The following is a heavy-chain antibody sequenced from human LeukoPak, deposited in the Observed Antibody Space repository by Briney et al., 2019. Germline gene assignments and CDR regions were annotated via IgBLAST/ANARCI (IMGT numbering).Heavy chain of an antibody. CDR1: GFTFSSYW. Sequence: GGSLRLSCAASGFTFSSYWMHWVRQAPGKGLVWVSRINSDGSSTSYADSVKGRFTISRDNAKNTLYLQMNSLRAEDTAVYYCARDSSYHYDFRSGLNQFDYWGQGTLVTVSS. CDR3: ARDSSYHYDFRSGLNQFDY. D-gene: IGHD3-3*01. V-gene: IGHV3-74*01. CDR2: INSDGSST. J-gene: IGHJ4*02.